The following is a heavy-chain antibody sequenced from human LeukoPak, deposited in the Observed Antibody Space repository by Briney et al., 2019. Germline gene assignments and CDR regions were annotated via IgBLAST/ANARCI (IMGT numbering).Heavy chain of an antibody. CDR2: ITPIREAA. V-gene: IGHV1-69*01. D-gene: IGHD3-22*01. CDR1: GGAFSPYA. J-gene: IGHJ4*02. Sequence: SVKVSCKASGGAFSPYAITWVRQAPGQGLEWMGGITPIREAANYAQKFQDRLIITADESTTTAYMELSRLKSGYMAVYYCGRNYYDTSGYYYYDYWGQGTLVTVSS. CDR3: GRNYYDTSGYYYYDY.